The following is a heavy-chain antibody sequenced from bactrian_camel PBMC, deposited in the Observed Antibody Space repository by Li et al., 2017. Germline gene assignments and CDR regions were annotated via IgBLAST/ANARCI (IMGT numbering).Heavy chain of an antibody. CDR1: ESIYRFC. V-gene: IGHV3S53*01. J-gene: IGHJ4*01. CDR3: AADISPCWVSDTVYDGYNY. D-gene: IGHD3*01. Sequence: HVQLVESGGGSVQAGGSLTLSCEASESIYRFCMAWFRQAPGKEREAVAGIESDGSTSYANSVKGRFTISQDSAKNILYLQMRSLRPEDTGMYYCAADISPCWVSDTVYDGYNYWGQGTQVTVS. CDR2: IESDGST.